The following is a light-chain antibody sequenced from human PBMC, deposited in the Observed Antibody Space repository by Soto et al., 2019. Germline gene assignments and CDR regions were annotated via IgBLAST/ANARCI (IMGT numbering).Light chain of an antibody. CDR1: SSDVGGYNY. CDR2: EVS. Sequence: SVLTRPPSASGSPGQSVTISCTGTSSDVGGYNYVSWYQQHPGKAPKLMIYEVSKRPSGVPDRFSGSKSGNTASLTVSGLQAEDEADYYCSSYAGSNNLNVFGTGTKVTVL. CDR3: SSYAGSNNLNV. J-gene: IGLJ1*01. V-gene: IGLV2-8*01.